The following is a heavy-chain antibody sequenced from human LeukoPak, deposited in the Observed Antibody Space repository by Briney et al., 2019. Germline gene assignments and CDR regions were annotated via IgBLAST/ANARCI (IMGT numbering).Heavy chain of an antibody. J-gene: IGHJ3*02. CDR2: ISSASRTI. CDR3: TRWMFSYYDKNAFDI. D-gene: IGHD3-22*01. CDR1: GFTFSDDS. Sequence: GSLRLSCAASGFTFSDDSMSWVRQAPGKGLQWISFISSASRTIYYADSVKGRFTIPRDNAQNSLYLQMNSLKAEDTGVYYCTRWMFSYYDKNAFDIWGRGTMVTVSS. V-gene: IGHV3-48*04.